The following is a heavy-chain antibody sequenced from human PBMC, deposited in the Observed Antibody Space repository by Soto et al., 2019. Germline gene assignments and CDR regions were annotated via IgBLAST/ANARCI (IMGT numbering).Heavy chain of an antibody. D-gene: IGHD3-22*01. CDR1: GYTFTSYG. J-gene: IGHJ4*02. Sequence: ASVKVSCKASGYTFTSYGISWVRQAPGQGLEWMGWISAYNGNTNYAQKLQGRVTMTTDTSTSTAYMELRSLRSDDTAVYYCARIGRANYDSSGYYLDWGQGTLVTVSS. CDR2: ISAYNGNT. CDR3: ARIGRANYDSSGYYLD. V-gene: IGHV1-18*01.